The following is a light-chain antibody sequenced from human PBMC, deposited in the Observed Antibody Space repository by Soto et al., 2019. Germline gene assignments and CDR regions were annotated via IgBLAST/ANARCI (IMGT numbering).Light chain of an antibody. CDR2: AAS. CDR3: QQLNSYPRT. V-gene: IGKV1-9*01. Sequence: DIPLTQSPSFLSASVGDRVTITCRASQGISSYLALYQQKPGKAPKLLIYAASTLQSGVPSRFSGSGSGTEFTLTISSLQSEDFATYYCQQLNSYPRTFGQGTKVEIK. CDR1: QGISSY. J-gene: IGKJ1*01.